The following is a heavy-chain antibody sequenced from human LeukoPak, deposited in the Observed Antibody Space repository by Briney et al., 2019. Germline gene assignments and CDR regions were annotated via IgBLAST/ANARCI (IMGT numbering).Heavy chain of an antibody. CDR3: ARDLGGYSYGFYYYGMDV. CDR2: IYYSGST. V-gene: IGHV4-39*07. D-gene: IGHD5-18*01. CDR1: GGSISSSSYY. Sequence: SETLSLTCTVSGGSISSSSYYWGWIRQPPGKGLEWIGSIYYSGSTYYNPSLKSRVTISVDTSKNQFSLKLSSVTAADTAVYYCARDLGGYSYGFYYYGMDVWGQGTTVTVSS. J-gene: IGHJ6*02.